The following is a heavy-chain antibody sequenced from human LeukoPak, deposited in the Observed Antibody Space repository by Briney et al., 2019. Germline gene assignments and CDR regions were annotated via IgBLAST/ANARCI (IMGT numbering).Heavy chain of an antibody. J-gene: IGHJ6*03. D-gene: IGHD2/OR15-2a*01. CDR2: INPSGDST. Sequence: ASVKVSCKASGYTFTAYYMHWARQAPGQGLEWMGVINPSGDSTSYAQKFQGRVTITRDTSTSTEYMELSSLRSEDTAVYYCARGFLSASEVWYYYYMDVWGKGTTVTISS. CDR1: GYTFTAYY. V-gene: IGHV1-46*01. CDR3: ARGFLSASEVWYYYYMDV.